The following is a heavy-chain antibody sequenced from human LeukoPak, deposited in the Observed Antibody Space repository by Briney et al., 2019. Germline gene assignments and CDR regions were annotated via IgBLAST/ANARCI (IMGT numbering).Heavy chain of an antibody. CDR1: GGSISSYY. D-gene: IGHD3-3*01. J-gene: IGHJ3*02. CDR3: ARVADYDFWSGYPPNDAFDI. Sequence: NPSETLSLTCTVSGGSISSYYWSWIRQPPGKGLEWIGYIYYSGSTNYNPSLKSRVTISVDTSKNQFSLKLSSVTAADTAVYYCARVADYDFWSGYPPNDAFDIWGQGTMVTVSS. CDR2: IYYSGST. V-gene: IGHV4-59*01.